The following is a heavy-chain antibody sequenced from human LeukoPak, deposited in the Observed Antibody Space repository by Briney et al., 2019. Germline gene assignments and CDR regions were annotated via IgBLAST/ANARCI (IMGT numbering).Heavy chain of an antibody. CDR1: GGSISSYY. Sequence: SETLSLTCTVSGGSISSYYWSWIRQPAGKGLEWIGRIYTSGSTNYSPSLKSRATMSVDTSKNQFSLALSSVTAADTAVYYCAREVAAAGTRWFDPWGQGTLVTVSS. J-gene: IGHJ5*02. CDR2: IYTSGST. V-gene: IGHV4-4*07. CDR3: AREVAAAGTRWFDP. D-gene: IGHD6-13*01.